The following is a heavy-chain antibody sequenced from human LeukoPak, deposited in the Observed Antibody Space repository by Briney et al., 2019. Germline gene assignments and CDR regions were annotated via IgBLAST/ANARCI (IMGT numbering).Heavy chain of an antibody. J-gene: IGHJ5*01. CDR1: GGSISSYY. D-gene: IGHD3-22*01. CDR3: ARSGYYDSGTYNWWFDP. V-gene: IGHV4-59*01. Sequence: SESPSLTCTVSGGSISSYYWSWIRQPPGKGLEWIGYISYSGSTNYNPSLPSRVTISIDMSRKQFSLKSSSVTAADTAVYYCARSGYYDSGTYNWWFDPWGQGSLPTVPS. CDR2: ISYSGST.